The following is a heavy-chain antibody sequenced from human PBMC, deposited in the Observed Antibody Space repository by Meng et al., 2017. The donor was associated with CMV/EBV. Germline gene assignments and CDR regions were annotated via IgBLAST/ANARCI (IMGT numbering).Heavy chain of an antibody. CDR2: IIPIFGTA. D-gene: IGHD2-15*01. J-gene: IGHJ4*02. Sequence: QLEQCVAEEKKAGTSVKVSCNASGGTFSSYAISWVRQAPGQGLEWMGGIIPIFGTANYAQKFQGRVTITADESTSTAYMELSSLRSEDTAVYYCARNQPSRGWSHKDYWGQGTLVTVSS. CDR3: ARNQPSRGWSHKDY. CDR1: GGTFSSYA. V-gene: IGHV1-69*12.